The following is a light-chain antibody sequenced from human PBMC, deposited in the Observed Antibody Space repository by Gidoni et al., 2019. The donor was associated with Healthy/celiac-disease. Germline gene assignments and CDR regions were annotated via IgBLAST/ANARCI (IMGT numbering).Light chain of an antibody. CDR3: QQYNSNFWT. CDR1: QSISSW. Sequence: DIQMTQSPSPLSASVGDRVTITCRASQSISSWLTWYQQKPGKAPKLLIYDASSLESGVPSRFSGSGSGTEFTLTISSLQPDDFATYYCQQYNSNFWTFGQXTKVEIK. CDR2: DAS. J-gene: IGKJ1*01. V-gene: IGKV1-5*01.